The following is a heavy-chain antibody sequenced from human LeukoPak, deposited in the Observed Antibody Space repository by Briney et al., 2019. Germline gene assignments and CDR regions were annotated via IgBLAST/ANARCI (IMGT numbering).Heavy chain of an antibody. CDR1: GYTFTSYA. V-gene: IGHV1-3*02. CDR2: SNAGNGNT. D-gene: IGHD3-22*01. Sequence: ASVKVSCKTSGYTFTSYAIHWVRQAPGQRLEWMGWSNAGNGNTKNSQEFQGRVTITRDTSASTAYMELSSLRSEDTAVYYCAREYDSSGYYLISYWGQGTLVTVSS. CDR3: AREYDSSGYYLISY. J-gene: IGHJ4*02.